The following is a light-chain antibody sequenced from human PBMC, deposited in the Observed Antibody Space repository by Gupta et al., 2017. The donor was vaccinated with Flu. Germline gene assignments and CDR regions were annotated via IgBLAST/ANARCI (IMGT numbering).Light chain of an antibody. J-gene: IGKJ1*01. CDR3: QQSVSTPRT. CDR1: QSISTY. Sequence: DIQMTQSPSSLSTSVGDRVTITCRASQSISTYLNWYQQKPGKAPKLLIYVASSLQSGVPSWFSGSGSGTDFTLNISRLQPEDVATYYCQQSVSTPRTFGQGTKVEIK. CDR2: VAS. V-gene: IGKV1-39*01.